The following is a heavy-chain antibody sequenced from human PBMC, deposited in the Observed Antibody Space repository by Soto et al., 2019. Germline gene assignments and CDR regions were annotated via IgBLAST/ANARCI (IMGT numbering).Heavy chain of an antibody. CDR2: MSSSSSYI. V-gene: IGHV3-21*01. Sequence: PCGCLRLACAACGFSLSSYSITLVRHDAGKGLEWVSSMSSSSSYIYYADSVKGRFTISRDNAKNSLYLQMNSLRAEDTAVYYGARACPGGFDIWGQGTMVTVSS. CDR3: ARACPGGFDI. D-gene: IGHD2-15*01. J-gene: IGHJ3*02. CDR1: GFSLSSYS.